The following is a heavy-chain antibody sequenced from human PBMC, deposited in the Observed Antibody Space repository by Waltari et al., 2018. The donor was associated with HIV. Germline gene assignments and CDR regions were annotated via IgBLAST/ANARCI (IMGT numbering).Heavy chain of an antibody. D-gene: IGHD2-15*01. J-gene: IGHJ3*02. V-gene: IGHV1-46*03. CDR1: GYTFIANY. CDR3: ARQWWSEGVFDI. Sequence: QVQLVQSGAEVKKPGTSVKVSCKASGYTFIANYIHWVRQAPRQGLEWMGVVNPGSGNTNYAQKFQGRLTMTRETSTSTVYMGLSSLRSEDTAIDCCARQWWSEGVFDIWGQGTTVAVS. CDR2: VNPGSGNT.